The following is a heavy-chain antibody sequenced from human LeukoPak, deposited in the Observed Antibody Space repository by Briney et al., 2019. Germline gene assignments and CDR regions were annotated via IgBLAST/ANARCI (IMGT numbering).Heavy chain of an antibody. J-gene: IGHJ5*02. D-gene: IGHD5-18*01. V-gene: IGHV1-69*01. Sequence: SVKVSCKASGGTFSSYAISWVRQAPGQGLEWMGGVIPIFGTANYAQKFQGRVTITADESTSTAYMELSSLRSEDTAMYYCARRGSSYGISGANWFDPWGQGTLVTVSS. CDR1: GGTFSSYA. CDR2: VIPIFGTA. CDR3: ARRGSSYGISGANWFDP.